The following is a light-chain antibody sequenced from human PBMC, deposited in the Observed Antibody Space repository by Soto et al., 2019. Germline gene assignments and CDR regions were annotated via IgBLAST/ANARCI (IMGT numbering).Light chain of an antibody. CDR1: ESISRH. CDR2: AAS. CDR3: QQDYSTLAT. J-gene: IGKJ5*01. Sequence: DIQMSQSPSSLSASVVDRVTITCRAAESISRHLNWYQQKPGRAPDLLIYAASTLQNGVPSRFTGSGSGTEFTPTITGLQLEDFATYYCQQDYSTLATFGQGTRLEIK. V-gene: IGKV1-39*01.